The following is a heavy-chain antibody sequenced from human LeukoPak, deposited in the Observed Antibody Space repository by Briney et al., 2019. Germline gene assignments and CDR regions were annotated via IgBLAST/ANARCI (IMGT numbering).Heavy chain of an antibody. J-gene: IGHJ5*02. D-gene: IGHD3-22*01. CDR1: GGSFSGYY. V-gene: IGHV4-34*01. CDR3: ARSYYDSSGYSNWFDP. Sequence: SETLSLTCAVYGGSFSGYYWSWIRQPPGKGLEWIGEISHSGSTNYNPSLKSRVTISVDTSKNQFSLKLSSVTAADTAVYYCARSYYDSSGYSNWFDPWGQGTLVTVSS. CDR2: ISHSGST.